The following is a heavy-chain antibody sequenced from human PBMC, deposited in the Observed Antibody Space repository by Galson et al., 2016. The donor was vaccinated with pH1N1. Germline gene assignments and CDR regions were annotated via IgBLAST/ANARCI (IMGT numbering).Heavy chain of an antibody. J-gene: IGHJ2*01. Sequence: QSGAEVKKPGESLKISCKASGGTFGSYSINWVRQAPGQGLEWMGGIIPIFNTAKYAQNFQGRVTITADESTTTAYMELSSLRSEDTAVYFCAREDYYATDFRDGYFDLWGRCTLFTVSS. CDR1: GGTFGSYS. CDR2: IIPIFNTA. D-gene: IGHD3-10*01. V-gene: IGHV1-69*01. CDR3: AREDYYATDFRDGYFDL.